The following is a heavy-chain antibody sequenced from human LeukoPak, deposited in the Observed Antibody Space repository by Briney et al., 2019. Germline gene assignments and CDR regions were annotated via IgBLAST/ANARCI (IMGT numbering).Heavy chain of an antibody. Sequence: GGSLRLSCAASGVTFSSYAMSWVRQAPGKGLEWVSTISGNGGSTYYADSVRGRFTISRDNSKNTLYLQMNSLRAEDTAVYYCAKPGYCTNGVCYNGCEFDYWGQGTLVTVSS. V-gene: IGHV3-23*01. J-gene: IGHJ4*02. CDR3: AKPGYCTNGVCYNGCEFDY. CDR2: ISGNGGST. D-gene: IGHD2-8*01. CDR1: GVTFSSYA.